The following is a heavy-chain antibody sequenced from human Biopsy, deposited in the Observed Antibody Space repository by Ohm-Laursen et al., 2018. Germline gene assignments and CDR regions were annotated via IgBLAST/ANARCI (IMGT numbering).Heavy chain of an antibody. V-gene: IGHV4-59*01. J-gene: IGHJ4*02. CDR2: IYYSGST. D-gene: IGHD1-26*01. CDR3: ARVGVGAPSIDYFDS. Sequence: PPGTLSLTCTVSGCSIYNFFWSWIRQPPGKGLEWIGYIYYSGSTNYNPSLKSRVTISVDRSKNHFSLELSSVTAADTAVYYCARVGVGAPSIDYFDSWGQGALVTVSS. CDR1: GCSIYNFF.